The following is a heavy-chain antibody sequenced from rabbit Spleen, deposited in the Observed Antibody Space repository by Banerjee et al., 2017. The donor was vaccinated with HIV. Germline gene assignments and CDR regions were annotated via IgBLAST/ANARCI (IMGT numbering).Heavy chain of an antibody. V-gene: IGHV1S7*01. D-gene: IGHD1-1*01. CDR3: ARDSSSSFSSYGMDL. Sequence: QLKETGGGLVQPGGSLTLSCKASGFDVSTDYMSWVRQAPGKGLEWIGCIYIGSATTDYANWVNGRFTISSDNAQNTVDLKMNSLTVADTATYFCARDSSSSFSSYGMDLWGQGTLVTVS. J-gene: IGHJ6*01. CDR1: GFDVSTDY. CDR2: IYIGSATT.